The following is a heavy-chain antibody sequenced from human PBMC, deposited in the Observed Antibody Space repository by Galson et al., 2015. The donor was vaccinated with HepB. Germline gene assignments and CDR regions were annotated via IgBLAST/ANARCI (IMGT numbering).Heavy chain of an antibody. J-gene: IGHJ6*02. CDR2: MNPNSGNT. CDR1: GYTFTSYD. D-gene: IGHD3-10*01. Sequence: SVKVSCKASGYTFTSYDINWVRQATGQGLEWMGWMNPNSGNTGYAQKFQGRVTMTRNTSISTAYMELSSLRSEDTAVYYCARGESSPVDYYYYAMDVWGQGTTVTVSS. V-gene: IGHV1-8*01. CDR3: ARGESSPVDYYYYAMDV.